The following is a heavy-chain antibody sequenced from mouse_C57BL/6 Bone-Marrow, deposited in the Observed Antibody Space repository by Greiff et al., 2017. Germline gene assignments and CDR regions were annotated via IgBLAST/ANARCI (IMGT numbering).Heavy chain of an antibody. J-gene: IGHJ4*01. V-gene: IGHV1-64*01. CDR1: GYTFTSYW. CDR2: IHPNSGST. CDR3: ARSGYYSNSFYYAMDY. Sequence: QLQQPGAELVKPGASVKLSCKASGYTFTSYWMHWVKQRPGQGLEWIGMIHPNSGSTNYNEKFKSKATLTVDKSSSTAYMQLSSLTSEDSAVYYCARSGYYSNSFYYAMDYWGQGTSVTVSS. D-gene: IGHD2-5*01.